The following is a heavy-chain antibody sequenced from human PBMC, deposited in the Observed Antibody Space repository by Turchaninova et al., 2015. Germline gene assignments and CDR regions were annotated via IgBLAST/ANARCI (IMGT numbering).Heavy chain of an antibody. CDR2: IFLRGDT. CDR1: GDSITPARFF. J-gene: IGHJ6*02. Sequence: QLQLQESGPGLVKPSETLSLTCSVSGDSITPARFFWGWIRQPPGKELEWLGSIFLRGDTYYNPSLKRPINVSVDTSQYQFTLRLTSLTAAHTAVYFCSRQTPAASVWRFYFSGVGVWGQGTTVTVSS. CDR3: SRQTPAASVWRFYFSGVGV. D-gene: IGHD6-25*01. V-gene: IGHV4-39*01.